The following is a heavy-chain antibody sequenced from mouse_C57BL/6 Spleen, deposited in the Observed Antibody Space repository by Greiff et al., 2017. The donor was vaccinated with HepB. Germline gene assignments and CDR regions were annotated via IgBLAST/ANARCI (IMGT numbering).Heavy chain of an antibody. CDR1: GYTFTDYY. Sequence: EVQLQQSGPELVKPGASVKISCKASGYTFTDYYMNWVKQSHGKSLEWIGDINPNNGGTSYNQKFKGKATLTVDKSSSTAYMELRSLTSEDSAVYYCARRDDYDEGAWFAYWGQGTLVTVSA. CDR3: ARRDDYDEGAWFAY. V-gene: IGHV1-26*01. J-gene: IGHJ3*01. D-gene: IGHD2-4*01. CDR2: INPNNGGT.